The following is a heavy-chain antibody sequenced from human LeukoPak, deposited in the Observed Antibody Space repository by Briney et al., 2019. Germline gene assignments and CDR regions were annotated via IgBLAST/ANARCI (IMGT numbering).Heavy chain of an antibody. CDR2: IYYSGST. CDR1: GGSISSYY. CDR3: ARLSLMATIDY. J-gene: IGHJ4*02. Sequence: PSETLSLTCTVSGGSISSYYWSWIRQPPGKGLEWIGYIYYSGSTNYNPSLKSRVTISVDTSKNQFSLKLSSVTAADTAVYYCARLSLMATIDYWGQGTLVTVSS. D-gene: IGHD5-24*01. V-gene: IGHV4-59*08.